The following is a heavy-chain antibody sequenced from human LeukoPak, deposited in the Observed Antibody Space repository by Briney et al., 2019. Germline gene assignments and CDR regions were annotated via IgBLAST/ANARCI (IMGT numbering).Heavy chain of an antibody. Sequence: SETLSLTCTVSGGSISSSSYYWGWIRQPPGKGLEWIGSIYYSGSTYYNPSLKSRVTISVDTSKNQFSLKLSSVTAADTAVYYCAREYRQLSRPKYYYYYYMDVWGKGTTVTVSS. J-gene: IGHJ6*03. CDR3: AREYRQLSRPKYYYYYYMDV. CDR1: GGSISSSSYY. V-gene: IGHV4-39*07. CDR2: IYYSGST. D-gene: IGHD6-13*01.